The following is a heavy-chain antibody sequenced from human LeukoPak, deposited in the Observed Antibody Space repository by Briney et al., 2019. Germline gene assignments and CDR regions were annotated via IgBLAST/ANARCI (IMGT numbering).Heavy chain of an antibody. J-gene: IGHJ3*02. Sequence: GGSLRLSCAASGFTFSSYGMHWVRQAPAKGLEWVAFIRYDGSNKYYADSVKGRFTISRDNSKNTLYLQMNSLRAEDTAVYYCAKVITMIVVVIDAFDIWGQGTMVTVSS. CDR1: GFTFSSYG. CDR2: IRYDGSNK. D-gene: IGHD3-22*01. V-gene: IGHV3-30*02. CDR3: AKVITMIVVVIDAFDI.